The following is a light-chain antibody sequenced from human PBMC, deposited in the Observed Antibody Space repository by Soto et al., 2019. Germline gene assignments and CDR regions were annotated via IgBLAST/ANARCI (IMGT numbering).Light chain of an antibody. J-gene: IGKJ2*01. CDR2: GAS. CDR3: QQYGSSALYT. V-gene: IGKV3-20*01. CDR1: HSVTGSY. Sequence: EIVLTQSPGTLSLSPGERATLSCRASHSVTGSYLAWYQQKPGQAPRLLIYGASSRATDIPDRFSGSGSGTDFTLTISRLEPEDFVVYYCQQYGSSALYTFGQGTRLEIK.